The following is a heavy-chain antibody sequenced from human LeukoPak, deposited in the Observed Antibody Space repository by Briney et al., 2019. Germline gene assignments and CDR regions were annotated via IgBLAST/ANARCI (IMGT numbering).Heavy chain of an antibody. CDR3: AKGSYYDSSGYDPPFDY. D-gene: IGHD3-22*01. J-gene: IGHJ4*02. CDR1: GFTFSSYA. V-gene: IGHV3-23*01. Sequence: GGSLRLSCAASGFTFSSYAMSWVRQAPGKGLEWVSAISGSGGSTYYADSVKGRFTISRDNSKNTLYLQMNSLRAEDTAVYYCAKGSYYDSSGYDPPFDYWGQGTLVTVSS. CDR2: ISGSGGST.